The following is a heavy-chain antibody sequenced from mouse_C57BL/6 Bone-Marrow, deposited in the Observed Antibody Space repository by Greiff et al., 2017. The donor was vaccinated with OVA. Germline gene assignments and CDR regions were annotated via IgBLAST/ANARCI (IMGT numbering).Heavy chain of an antibody. CDR2: INSDGGST. CDR1: EYEFPSHD. Sequence: EVHLVESGGGLVQPGESLKLSCESNEYEFPSHDMYWVRKTPEKRLELVAAINSDGGSTYYPDTMARRFIISRDNAKKTLYLQMSSLRSEDTALYYCARPSYDYGFDYWGQGTTLTVSS. J-gene: IGHJ2*01. D-gene: IGHD2-4*01. CDR3: ARPSYDYGFDY. V-gene: IGHV5-2*01.